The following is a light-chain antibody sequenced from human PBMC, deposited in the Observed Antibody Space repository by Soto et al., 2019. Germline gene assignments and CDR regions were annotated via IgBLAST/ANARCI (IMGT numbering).Light chain of an antibody. Sequence: DIQMTQSPSSLATSVGDRDTITCRASQYINNYLKWYQQKPGKAPKLLIFAAYNLQSGVPSRFSGSGSGTDFTLTISSLQPEDFATYYCQQSYSTPPYTFGQGTKLDMK. V-gene: IGKV1-39*01. CDR1: QYINNY. CDR2: AAY. J-gene: IGKJ2*01. CDR3: QQSYSTPPYT.